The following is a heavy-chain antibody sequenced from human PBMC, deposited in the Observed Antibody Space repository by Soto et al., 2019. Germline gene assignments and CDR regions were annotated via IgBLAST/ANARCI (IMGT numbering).Heavy chain of an antibody. CDR3: ARQARYCTNGVCAAYGMDV. J-gene: IGHJ6*02. CDR2: IKPSGGST. Sequence: QVQLVQSGAEVKKPGASVKVSCKASGYTFTSYYMHWVRQDPGQGLEWMGIIKPSGGSTSYAQKFQGRVSMTRHTSTSTVYMELRSRRSEDTAVYYCARQARYCTNGVCAAYGMDVWGQGTTVTVSS. CDR1: GYTFTSYY. D-gene: IGHD2-8*01. V-gene: IGHV1-46*01.